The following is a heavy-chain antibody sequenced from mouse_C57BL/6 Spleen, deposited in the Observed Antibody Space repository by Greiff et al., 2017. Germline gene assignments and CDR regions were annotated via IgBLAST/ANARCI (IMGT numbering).Heavy chain of an antibody. CDR2: IDPSDSYT. CDR1: GYTFTSYW. Sequence: QVQLKQPGAELVRPGTSVKLSCKASGYTFTSYWMHWVKQRPGQGLEWIGVIDPSDSYTNYNQKFKGKATLTLDTSSSTAYMQLSSLTSEDSAVYYCASADTSWYFDVWGTGTTVTVSS. V-gene: IGHV1-59*01. D-gene: IGHD2-12*01. J-gene: IGHJ1*03. CDR3: ASADTSWYFDV.